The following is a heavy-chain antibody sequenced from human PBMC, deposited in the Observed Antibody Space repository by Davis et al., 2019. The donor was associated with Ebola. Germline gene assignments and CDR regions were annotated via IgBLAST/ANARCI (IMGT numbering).Heavy chain of an antibody. D-gene: IGHD3-22*01. CDR1: GFTFSSYW. V-gene: IGHV3-7*03. Sequence: GESLKISCAASGFTFSSYWMSWVRQAPGKGLEWVANIKQDGSEKYYVDSVKGRFTISRDNAKNSLYLQMNSLRAEDTAVYYCARLRAYYYDSTDYYYGMDVWGQGTTVTVSS. CDR3: ARLRAYYYDSTDYYYGMDV. CDR2: IKQDGSEK. J-gene: IGHJ6*02.